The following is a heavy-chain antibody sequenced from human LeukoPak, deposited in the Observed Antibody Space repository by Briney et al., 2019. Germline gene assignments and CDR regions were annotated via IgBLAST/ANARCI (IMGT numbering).Heavy chain of an antibody. V-gene: IGHV3-23*01. CDR2: ISGSGGGI. CDR3: AKDRGVRSDI. Sequence: GGSLRLSCAASGFTFSSYAMSWVRQAPGKGLEWVSIISGSGGGIYYADSVKGRFTISRDNSKNTLFLQMNSLRTEDTAVYYCAKDRGVRSDIWGQGTMVTVSS. CDR1: GFTFSSYA. D-gene: IGHD4-17*01. J-gene: IGHJ3*02.